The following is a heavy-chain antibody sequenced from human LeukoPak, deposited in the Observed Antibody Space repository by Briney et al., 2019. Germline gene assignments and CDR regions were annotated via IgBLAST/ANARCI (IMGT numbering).Heavy chain of an antibody. CDR3: ARERVGERWLQSHALDI. V-gene: IGHV4-61*02. D-gene: IGHD5-24*01. CDR2: IYTSGST. CDR1: GGSISSGSYY. Sequence: SETLSLTCTVSGGSISSGSYYWSWIRQPAGKGLEWIGRIYTSGSTNYNPSLKSRVTISVDTSKNQFSLKLSSVTAADTAVYYCARERVGERWLQSHALDIWGQGTMVTVSS. J-gene: IGHJ3*02.